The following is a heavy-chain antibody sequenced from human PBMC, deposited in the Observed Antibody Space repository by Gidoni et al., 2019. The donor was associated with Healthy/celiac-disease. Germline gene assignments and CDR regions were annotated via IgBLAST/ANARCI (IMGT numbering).Heavy chain of an antibody. CDR1: GFTFDDYA. D-gene: IGHD3-9*01. V-gene: IGHV3-9*01. J-gene: IGHJ6*02. CDR3: AKDMPGYFDQDYYGMDV. Sequence: EVQLVESGGGLVQPGRSLRLSCAASGFTFDDYAMHWVRQASGKGLGWVSGISWNSGSIGYADSVKGRFTISRENAKNSLYLQMNSLRAEDTALYYCAKDMPGYFDQDYYGMDVWGQGTTVTVSS. CDR2: ISWNSGSI.